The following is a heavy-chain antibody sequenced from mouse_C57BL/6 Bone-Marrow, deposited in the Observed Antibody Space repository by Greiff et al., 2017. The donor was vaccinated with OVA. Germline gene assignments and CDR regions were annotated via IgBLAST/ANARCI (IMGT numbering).Heavy chain of an antibody. Sequence: EVQLVESGGGLVQPGGSLKLSCAASGFTFSDYYMYWVRQTPEKRLEWVAYISNGGGSTYYPDTVKGRFTISRDNAKNTLYLQMSRLKSEDTAMYDCARRGYAMDYWGQGTSVTVSS. CDR2: ISNGGGST. V-gene: IGHV5-12*01. J-gene: IGHJ4*01. CDR3: ARRGYAMDY. CDR1: GFTFSDYY.